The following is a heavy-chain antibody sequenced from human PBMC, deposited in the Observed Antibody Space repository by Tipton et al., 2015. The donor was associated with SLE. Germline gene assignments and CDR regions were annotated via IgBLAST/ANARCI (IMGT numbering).Heavy chain of an antibody. Sequence: TLSLTCTVSRGSISSYYWSWIRQSPGKGLEWIGYIYYTGSANYNPSLKSRVTISVDPAKNQFSLKLTSVTAADTAVYYCARGMVTWRGAIVGVDVWGQGTTVNVSS. D-gene: IGHD2-21*02. V-gene: IGHV4-59*08. CDR3: ARGMVTWRGAIVGVDV. J-gene: IGHJ6*02. CDR1: RGSISSYY. CDR2: IYYTGSA.